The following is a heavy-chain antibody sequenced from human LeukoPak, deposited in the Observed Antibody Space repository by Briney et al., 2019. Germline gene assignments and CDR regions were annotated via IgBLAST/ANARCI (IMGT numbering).Heavy chain of an antibody. CDR1: GGSISSYY. Sequence: SETLSLTCTVSGGSISSYYWSWLRQPPGKGLEWIGYIYYSGSTNYNPSLKSRVTISVDTSKNQFSLKLSSVTAADTAVYYCARGGGDGYNYGYWGQGTLVTVSS. CDR3: ARGGGDGYNYGY. CDR2: IYYSGST. V-gene: IGHV4-59*01. D-gene: IGHD5-24*01. J-gene: IGHJ4*02.